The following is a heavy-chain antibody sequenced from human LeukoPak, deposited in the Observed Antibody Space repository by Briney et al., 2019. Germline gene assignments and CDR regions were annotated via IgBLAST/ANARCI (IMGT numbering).Heavy chain of an antibody. Sequence: GGSLRLSCAASGFTFSSYGMSWVRQAPGEGLEWVSGVSNSGTSTYYVDSVKGRFTISRDNSKNTLYLQMNSLRAEDTAVYYCAKDRSNTVTDSSRYYGMDVWGQGTTVTVSS. CDR1: GFTFSSYG. J-gene: IGHJ6*02. CDR2: VSNSGTST. V-gene: IGHV3-23*01. D-gene: IGHD4-17*01. CDR3: AKDRSNTVTDSSRYYGMDV.